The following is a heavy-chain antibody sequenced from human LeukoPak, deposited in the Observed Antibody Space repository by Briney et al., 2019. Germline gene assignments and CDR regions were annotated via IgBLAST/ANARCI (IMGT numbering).Heavy chain of an antibody. Sequence: QPGGSLRLSCTASGFTFGDYAMSWVRQAPGKGLEWVGFIRSKAYGGTTEYAASVKGRFTISRDDSKSIAYLQMNSLKTEDTAVYYCTSSDDFWSGYYQGNYFDYWGQGTLVTVSS. CDR3: TSSDDFWSGYYQGNYFDY. CDR2: IRSKAYGGTT. CDR1: GFTFGDYA. V-gene: IGHV3-49*04. J-gene: IGHJ4*02. D-gene: IGHD3-3*01.